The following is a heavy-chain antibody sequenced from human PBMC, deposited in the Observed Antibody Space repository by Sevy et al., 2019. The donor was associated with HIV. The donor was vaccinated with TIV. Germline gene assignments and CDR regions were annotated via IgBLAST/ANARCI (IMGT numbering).Heavy chain of an antibody. CDR2: IYFTGNT. D-gene: IGHD1-1*01. J-gene: IGHJ4*02. CDR1: GGSISSYF. Sequence: SETLSLTCSVSGGSISSYFWTWVRQSPGKGLEWIGNIYFTGNTDYSPSLKSRVTLSLDTPKSQFSLTLKSVTAAETAIYFCARDSTTRPRVLDYWGQGTLVTVS. V-gene: IGHV4-59*01. CDR3: ARDSTTRPRVLDY.